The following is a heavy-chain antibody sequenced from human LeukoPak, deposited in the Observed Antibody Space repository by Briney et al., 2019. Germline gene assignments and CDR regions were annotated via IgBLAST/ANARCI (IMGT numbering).Heavy chain of an antibody. CDR1: GFTFSSYA. J-gene: IGHJ4*02. V-gene: IGHV3-23*01. CDR2: ISGSGGST. CDR3: AKDWRFGELQFDY. Sequence: GGSLKLSCAASGFTFSSYAMSWVRQAPGKGLEWVSAISGSGGSTYYADSVKGRFTISRDNSKNTLYLQMNSLRAEDTAVYYCAKDWRFGELQFDYWGQGTLVTVSS. D-gene: IGHD3-10*01.